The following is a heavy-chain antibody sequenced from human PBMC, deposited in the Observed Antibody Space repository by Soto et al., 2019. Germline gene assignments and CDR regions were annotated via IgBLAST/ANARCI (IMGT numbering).Heavy chain of an antibody. CDR2: ISGSGGST. D-gene: IGHD3-22*01. Sequence: GGSLRLSCAASEFTFSSYAMSWVRQAPGKGLEWVSAISGSGGSTYYADSVKGRFTISRDKSKNSLYLQMNSLRAEDTAVYYCARDPGNYYDSSGYYYYYYGMDVWGQGTTVTVSS. J-gene: IGHJ6*02. CDR1: EFTFSSYA. CDR3: ARDPGNYYDSSGYYYYYYGMDV. V-gene: IGHV3-23*01.